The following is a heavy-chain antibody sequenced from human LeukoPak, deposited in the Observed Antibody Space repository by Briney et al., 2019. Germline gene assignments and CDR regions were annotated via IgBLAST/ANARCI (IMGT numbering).Heavy chain of an antibody. CDR3: ARVSYDSSGYYSSAFAFDI. J-gene: IGHJ3*02. V-gene: IGHV4-61*02. D-gene: IGHD3-22*01. Sequence: SQTLSLTCTVSGGSISSGSYYWSWIRQPAGKGLEWIGRIYTSGSTNYNPSLKSRVTISVDTSKNQISLKLSSVTAADTAVYYCARVSYDSSGYYSSAFAFDIWGQGTMVTVSS. CDR1: GGSISSGSYY. CDR2: IYTSGST.